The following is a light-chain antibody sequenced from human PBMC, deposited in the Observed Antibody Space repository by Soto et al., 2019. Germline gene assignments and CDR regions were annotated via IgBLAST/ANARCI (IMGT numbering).Light chain of an antibody. V-gene: IGKV3-11*01. J-gene: IGKJ4*01. CDR2: DAS. CDR1: QSVTIQ. Sequence: EVVLTQSPATLSLSPGERATLSCRASQSVTIQLAWYQQKPGQAPRLLIYDASTRATGVPARFSGSGSGTDFTLTISSLEPEDFAVYFCQHRSNWPLTFGGGTKVDIK. CDR3: QHRSNWPLT.